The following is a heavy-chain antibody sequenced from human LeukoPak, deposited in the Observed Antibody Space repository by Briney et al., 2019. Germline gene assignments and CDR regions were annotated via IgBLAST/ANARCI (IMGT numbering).Heavy chain of an antibody. CDR1: GGSISSSSYY. CDR3: ARQRDGYTKSYFDY. CDR2: IYYSGST. J-gene: IGHJ4*02. V-gene: IGHV4-39*01. D-gene: IGHD5-24*01. Sequence: PSETLSLTCTVSGGSISSSSYYWGWIRQPPGKGLEWIGSIYYSGSTYYNPSLKSRVTISVDTSKNQFSLKLSSVTAAGTAVYYWARQRDGYTKSYFDYGGQGTLVTVS.